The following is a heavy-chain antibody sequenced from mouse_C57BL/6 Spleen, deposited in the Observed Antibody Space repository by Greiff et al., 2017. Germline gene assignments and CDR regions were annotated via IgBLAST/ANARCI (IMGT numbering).Heavy chain of an antibody. CDR2: IHPNSGST. Sequence: QVQLQQSGAELVKPGASVKLSCKASGYTFTSYWMHWVKQRPGQGLEWIGMIHPNSGSTNYNEKFKSKATLTVDKSSSTAYMQLSSLTSEDSAVYYCARGGFMVTTRDWFAYWGQGTLVTVSA. D-gene: IGHD2-2*01. CDR3: ARGGFMVTTRDWFAY. V-gene: IGHV1-64*01. CDR1: GYTFTSYW. J-gene: IGHJ3*01.